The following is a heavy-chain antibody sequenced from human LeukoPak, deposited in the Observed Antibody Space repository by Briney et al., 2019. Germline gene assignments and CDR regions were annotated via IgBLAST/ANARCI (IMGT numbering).Heavy chain of an antibody. Sequence: SQTLSPTCTVSGASITSDNYFWSWIRQPAGKGLEWIGRIYISGSTNYNPSLESRAAISVDRTKNQFSLKLNSATAADTAVYYCARDDWRLGLLDYWGQGILVTVSS. CDR2: IYISGST. CDR1: GASITSDNYF. J-gene: IGHJ4*02. V-gene: IGHV4-61*02. CDR3: ARDDWRLGLLDY. D-gene: IGHD2-21*01.